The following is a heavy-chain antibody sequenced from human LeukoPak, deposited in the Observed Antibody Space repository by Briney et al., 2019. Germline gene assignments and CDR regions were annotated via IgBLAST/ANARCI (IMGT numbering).Heavy chain of an antibody. J-gene: IGHJ2*01. CDR1: GGSISSSTYY. V-gene: IGHV4-39*07. CDR2: FLYSGST. Sequence: SVTLSLTCTVSGGSISSSTYYWGWIRQPPGKGLEWIGSFLYSGSTYYNPSLKSRVTISVDTSKNQFSLKLSSVTAADTAVYYCARRWGSGYWYFDLWGRGTLVTVSS. CDR3: ARRWGSGYWYFDL. D-gene: IGHD3-16*01.